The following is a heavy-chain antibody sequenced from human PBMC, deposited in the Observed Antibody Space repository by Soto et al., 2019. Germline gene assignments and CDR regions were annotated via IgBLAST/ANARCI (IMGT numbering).Heavy chain of an antibody. J-gene: IGHJ2*01. D-gene: IGHD2-15*01. Sequence: QLQLQESGPGLMKPSETLSLTCTVSGGSISSSSYYWGWIRQPPGKGLEWIGSIYYSGSTYYNPSLKSRVTISVDTSKNQFSLKLSSVTAADTAVYYCARQEPVVVAATPYWYFDLWGRGTLVTVSS. CDR3: ARQEPVVVAATPYWYFDL. CDR2: IYYSGST. V-gene: IGHV4-39*01. CDR1: GGSISSSSYY.